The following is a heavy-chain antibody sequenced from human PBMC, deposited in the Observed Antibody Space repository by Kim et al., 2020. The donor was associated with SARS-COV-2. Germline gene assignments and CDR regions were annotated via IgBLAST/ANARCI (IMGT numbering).Heavy chain of an antibody. D-gene: IGHD4-4*01. CDR3: VKDMGWGNDYNPGDL. Sequence: AGPLRGRFGISRDNAKNSLYLQMNSLRVEDTALYYCVKDMGWGNDYNPGDLWGQGTLVTVSS. V-gene: IGHV3-9*01. J-gene: IGHJ5*02.